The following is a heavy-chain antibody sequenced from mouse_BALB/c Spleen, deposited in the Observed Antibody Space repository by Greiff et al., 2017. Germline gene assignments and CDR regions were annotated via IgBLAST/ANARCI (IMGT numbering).Heavy chain of an antibody. Sequence: VHLVESGAELVRPGTSVKVSCKASGYAFTNYLIEWVKQRPGQGLEWIGVINPGSGGTNYNEKFKGKATLTADKSSSTAYMQLSSLTSDDSAVYFCARGDYEGDWGQGTLVTVSA. CDR3: ARGDYEGD. V-gene: IGHV1-54*01. D-gene: IGHD2-4*01. J-gene: IGHJ3*01. CDR2: INPGSGGT. CDR1: GYAFTNYL.